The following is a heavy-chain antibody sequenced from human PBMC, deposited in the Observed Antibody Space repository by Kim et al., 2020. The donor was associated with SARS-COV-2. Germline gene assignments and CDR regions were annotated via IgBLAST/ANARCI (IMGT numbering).Heavy chain of an antibody. D-gene: IGHD6-19*01. V-gene: IGHV3-9*01. CDR1: GFTFDDYA. CDR2: ISWNSGSI. Sequence: GGSLRLSCAASGFTFDDYAMHWVRQAPGKGLEWVSGISWNSGSIGYADSVKGRFTISRDNAKNSLYVQMNSLRAEDTALYYCAKDKLGGSSGWGLDYWGQGTLVTVSS. J-gene: IGHJ4*02. CDR3: AKDKLGGSSGWGLDY.